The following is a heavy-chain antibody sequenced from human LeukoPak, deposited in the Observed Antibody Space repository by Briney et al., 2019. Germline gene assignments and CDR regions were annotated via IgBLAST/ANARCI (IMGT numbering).Heavy chain of an antibody. CDR2: IYYSGST. V-gene: IGHV4-61*01. CDR3: ARGVVIAPQTFDY. CDR1: GGSISSGSYY. J-gene: IGHJ4*02. D-gene: IGHD2-21*01. Sequence: PSETLSLTCTVSGGSISSGSYYWTWIRQPPGKGLEWIGYIYYSGSTNYNPSLKSRVTISVDTSKNQFSLKLSSVTAADTAVYYCARGVVIAPQTFDYWGQGTLVTVSS.